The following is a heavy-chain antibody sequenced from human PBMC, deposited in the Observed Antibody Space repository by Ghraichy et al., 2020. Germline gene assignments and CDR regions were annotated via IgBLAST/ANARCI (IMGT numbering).Heavy chain of an antibody. D-gene: IGHD3-10*01. CDR2: MNPNSGST. Sequence: ASVKVSCKASGYTFTSFDINWVRQATGQGLEWMGWMNPNSGSTDYAQNFQGRVTMTRNTSISTAYMELSSLASEDTAVYYCARGRVVRGVGIQKWFDPWGQGTLVTVSS. CDR3: ARGRVVRGVGIQKWFDP. J-gene: IGHJ5*02. CDR1: GYTFTSFD. V-gene: IGHV1-8*01.